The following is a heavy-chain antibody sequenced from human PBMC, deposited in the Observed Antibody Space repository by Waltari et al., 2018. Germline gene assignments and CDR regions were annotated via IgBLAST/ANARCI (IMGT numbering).Heavy chain of an antibody. J-gene: IGHJ4*02. Sequence: EVQLLESGGGLVQPGGSLRLSCAASGFTFSSYAMSWVRQAPGKGLEWVSVIYSGGSTYYADSVKGRFTISRDNSKNTLYLQMNSLRAEDTAVYYCAKDFDSYDFWSGYYTGHFDYWGQGTLVTVSS. CDR2: IYSGGST. CDR1: GFTFSSYA. D-gene: IGHD3-3*01. V-gene: IGHV3-23*03. CDR3: AKDFDSYDFWSGYYTGHFDY.